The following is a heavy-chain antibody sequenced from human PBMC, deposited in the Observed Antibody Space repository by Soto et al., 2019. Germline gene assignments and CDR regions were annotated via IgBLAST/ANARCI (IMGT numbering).Heavy chain of an antibody. CDR2: ISWNSGSI. CDR1: GFTFDDYA. CDR3: AKALVRGTKQYSSSGVPYYYYMDV. J-gene: IGHJ6*03. V-gene: IGHV3-9*01. Sequence: GGSLRLSCAASGFTFDDYAMHWVRQAPGKGLEWVSGISWNSGSIGYADSVKGRFTISRDNAKNSLYLQMNSLRAEDTALYYCAKALVRGTKQYSSSGVPYYYYMDVWGKGTTVTVSS. D-gene: IGHD6-13*01.